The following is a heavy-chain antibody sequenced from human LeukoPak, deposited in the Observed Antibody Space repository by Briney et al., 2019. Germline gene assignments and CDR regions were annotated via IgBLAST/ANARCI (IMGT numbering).Heavy chain of an antibody. V-gene: IGHV3-66*01. Sequence: GGSLRLSCAASGFTVSSNYMSWVRQAPGKGLEWVSVIYSGGSTYYADSVKGRFTISRDNSKNTLYLQMNSLRAEDTAVYYCARSLPSSSWYSGGDYWGQGTLVTVSS. CDR1: GFTVSSNY. J-gene: IGHJ4*02. CDR2: IYSGGST. CDR3: ARSLPSSSWYSGGDY. D-gene: IGHD6-13*01.